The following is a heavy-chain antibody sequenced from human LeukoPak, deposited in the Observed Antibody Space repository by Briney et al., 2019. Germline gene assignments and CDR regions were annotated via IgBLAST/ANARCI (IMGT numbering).Heavy chain of an antibody. CDR3: ARGIPLYSSSWYFNY. CDR1: GGSFSGYY. D-gene: IGHD6-13*01. Sequence: PSETLSLTCAVYGGSFSGYYWSWIRQPPGKGLEWIGEINHSGSTNYNPSLKSRVTISVDTSKNQFSLKLSSVTAADTAVYYCARGIPLYSSSWYFNYWGQGTLVTASS. J-gene: IGHJ4*02. V-gene: IGHV4-34*01. CDR2: INHSGST.